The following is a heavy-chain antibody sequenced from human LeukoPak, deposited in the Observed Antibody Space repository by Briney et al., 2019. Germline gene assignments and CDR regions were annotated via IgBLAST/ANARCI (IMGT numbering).Heavy chain of an antibody. Sequence: PSETLSLTCTVSGGSISSGGYYWSWIRQHPGKGLEWIGYIYYSGSTYYNPSLKSRVTISVDTSKNQFSLKLSSVTAADTAVYYCARGQPGDFWSGYYLDYWGQGTLVTVSS. CDR3: ARGQPGDFWSGYYLDY. V-gene: IGHV4-31*03. CDR2: IYYSGST. CDR1: GGSISSGGYY. J-gene: IGHJ4*02. D-gene: IGHD3-3*01.